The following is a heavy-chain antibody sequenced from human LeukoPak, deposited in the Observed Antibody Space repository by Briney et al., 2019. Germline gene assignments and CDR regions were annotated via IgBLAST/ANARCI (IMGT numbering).Heavy chain of an antibody. CDR2: ISGSGGST. V-gene: IGHV3-23*01. Sequence: QTGGSLRLSCAASGFTFSSYAMSWVRQAPGKGLEWVSAISGSGGSTYYADSVKGRFTISRDNSKNTLYLQMNSLRAEDTAVYYCAKDAGNYDFWSGYYTVPWFDPWGQGTLVTVSS. CDR3: AKDAGNYDFWSGYYTVPWFDP. CDR1: GFTFSSYA. D-gene: IGHD3-3*01. J-gene: IGHJ5*02.